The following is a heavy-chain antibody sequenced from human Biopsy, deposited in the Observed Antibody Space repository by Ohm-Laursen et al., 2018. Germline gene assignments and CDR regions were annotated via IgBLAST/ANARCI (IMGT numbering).Heavy chain of an antibody. CDR2: IIAVSGLV. CDR1: GGTFSNYA. CDR3: ATPFQYYDSWGGYPPFDY. Sequence: GSSVKVSCKASGGTFSNYAISWVRQAPGEGLEWMGGIIAVSGLVNYAPKFQGRVSITADKSTTTAYMELSNLKSEDTAVYYCATPFQYYDSWGGYPPFDYWGLGTLVTVSS. D-gene: IGHD3-3*01. V-gene: IGHV1-69*17. J-gene: IGHJ4*02.